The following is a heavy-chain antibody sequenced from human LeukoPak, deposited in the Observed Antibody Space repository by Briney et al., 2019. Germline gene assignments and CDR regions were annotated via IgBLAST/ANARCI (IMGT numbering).Heavy chain of an antibody. CDR3: AATGYSSGWDNFDY. CDR2: IYTSGST. J-gene: IGHJ4*02. CDR1: GGSISSYY. Sequence: SETLSLTCTVSGGSISSYYWSWIRQPAGKGLEWIGRIYTSGSTNYNPSLKSRVTISVDTSKNQFSLKLSSVTAADTAVYYCAATGYSSGWDNFDYWGRGTLVTVSS. D-gene: IGHD6-19*01. V-gene: IGHV4-4*07.